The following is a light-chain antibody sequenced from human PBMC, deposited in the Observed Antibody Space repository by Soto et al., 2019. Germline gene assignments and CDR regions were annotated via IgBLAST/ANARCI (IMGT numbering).Light chain of an antibody. Sequence: DIQMTQSPSSVSASVGDRVTITCRASQDISNWLAWYQQKPGKAPRHLIDAASSLQTGVPSRFSGSGSGTEVTLTNTSLQPEDCATYYCQQGHSFPRTFGQGTKLEIK. V-gene: IGKV1D-12*01. J-gene: IGKJ2*01. CDR2: AAS. CDR3: QQGHSFPRT. CDR1: QDISNW.